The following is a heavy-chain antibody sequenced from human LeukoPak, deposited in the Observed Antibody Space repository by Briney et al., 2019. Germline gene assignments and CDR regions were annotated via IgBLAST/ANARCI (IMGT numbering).Heavy chain of an antibody. Sequence: GESLKISCKGSGYTFTSYWIGWVRQMPGKGLECMGTIYPGDSDTKYSPSFQGQVTISADNSISTAYLQWRSLKASDTAMYYCARLSDYHMDVCGKGTTVTVSS. J-gene: IGHJ6*03. CDR2: IYPGDSDT. CDR3: ARLSDYHMDV. CDR1: GYTFTSYW. V-gene: IGHV5-51*01.